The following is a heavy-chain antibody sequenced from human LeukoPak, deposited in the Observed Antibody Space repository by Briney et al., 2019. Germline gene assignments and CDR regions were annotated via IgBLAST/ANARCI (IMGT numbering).Heavy chain of an antibody. J-gene: IGHJ4*02. CDR1: GFTFSTYW. D-gene: IGHD2-2*01. CDR2: INSDDSII. Sequence: GGSLRLSCAASGFTFSTYWMHWVRQAPGEGLVWVSCINSDDSIINYADSVKGRFTISRDNAKNTLYLQMNSLRAEDTAVYYCARAGYIVVVPAATSFDYWGQGTLVTVSS. V-gene: IGHV3-74*01. CDR3: ARAGYIVVVPAATSFDY.